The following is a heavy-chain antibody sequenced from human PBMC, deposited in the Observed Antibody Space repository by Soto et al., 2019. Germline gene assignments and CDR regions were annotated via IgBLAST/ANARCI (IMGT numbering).Heavy chain of an antibody. J-gene: IGHJ4*03. CDR3: KVDKSGGLLKREEY. V-gene: IGHV3-48*03. CDR2: ISPSGSNT. D-gene: IGHD1-26*01. CDR1: GYTSTSYG. Sequence: GGSLRLSCMASGYTSTSYGMSWVRQAPGKGLEWVAYISPSGSNTNYIESVKGHFTISTDNANNSLYLQMSSLKAADTAMYYCKVDKSGGLLKREEYWGPGNQVTVSP.